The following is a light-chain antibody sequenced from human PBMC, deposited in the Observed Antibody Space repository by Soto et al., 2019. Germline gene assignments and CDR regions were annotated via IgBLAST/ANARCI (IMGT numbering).Light chain of an antibody. CDR2: WAS. CDR3: QQYYTTPLT. J-gene: IGKJ4*01. Sequence: DIVMTQSPDSLAVSLGERATINCKSSQTVLSSSNSKNCLAWYQQKPGQPPKLLIYWASTRESGVPDRFSGSGSGTDFTLPISSLQAEDVAVYYCQQYYTTPLTFGGGTKVEIK. V-gene: IGKV4-1*01. CDR1: QTVLSSSNSKNC.